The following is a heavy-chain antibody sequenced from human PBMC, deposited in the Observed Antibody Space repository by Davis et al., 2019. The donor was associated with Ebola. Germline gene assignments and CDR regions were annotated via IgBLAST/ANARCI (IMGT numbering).Heavy chain of an antibody. D-gene: IGHD1-26*01. Sequence: AASVKVSCKASGGTFSNYAISWMRQAPGQGLEYMGWIYPNSGGTHYSQNFQGRVTMTRDTSTSTVYMELSSLRSEDTAVYYCARRGVGGADPFDYWGQGTLVTVSS. CDR3: ARRGVGGADPFDY. J-gene: IGHJ4*02. CDR2: IYPNSGGT. CDR1: GGTFSNYA. V-gene: IGHV1-2*02.